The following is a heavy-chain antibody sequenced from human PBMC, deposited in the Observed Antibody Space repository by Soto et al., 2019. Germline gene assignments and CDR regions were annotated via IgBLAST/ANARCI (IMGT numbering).Heavy chain of an antibody. Sequence: GASVKVSCKASGYTFTSYAMHWVRQAPGQRLEWMGWINAGNGNTKYSQKFQGRVTITRDTSASTAYMELSSLRSEDTAVYYCARVGAVPAAMHYYYYMDVWGKGTKVTVSS. V-gene: IGHV1-3*01. D-gene: IGHD2-2*01. J-gene: IGHJ6*03. CDR1: GYTFTSYA. CDR2: INAGNGNT. CDR3: ARVGAVPAAMHYYYYMDV.